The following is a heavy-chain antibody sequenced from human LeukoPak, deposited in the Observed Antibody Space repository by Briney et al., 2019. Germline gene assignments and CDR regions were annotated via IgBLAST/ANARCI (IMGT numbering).Heavy chain of an antibody. CDR2: ISGSGGST. CDR3: AKGGPQFFDY. D-gene: IGHD5-24*01. CDR1: RITFSSSA. V-gene: IGHV3-23*01. Sequence: GGSLRLSCAASRITFSSSAMSWVRQAPGKGLEWVSTISGSGGSTYSTDSVKGRFTISRDNSKSTLYLQMNSLRVEDTAIYYCAKGGPQFFDYWGQGTLVTVSS. J-gene: IGHJ4*02.